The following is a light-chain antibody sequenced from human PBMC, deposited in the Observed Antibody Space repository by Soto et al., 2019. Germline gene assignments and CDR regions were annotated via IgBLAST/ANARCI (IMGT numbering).Light chain of an antibody. J-gene: IGKJ2*01. CDR1: QSISSW. V-gene: IGKV1-5*03. CDR3: EQYNSYLYT. CDR2: KAS. Sequence: DIQMTQSPSTLSASVGDRVTITCRASQSISSWLAWYQQKPGKAPKLLIYKASSLGGGVPSRFSGSVSGTEFTVTISSLQPDDFATYDCEQYNSYLYTCGEGIGLDI.